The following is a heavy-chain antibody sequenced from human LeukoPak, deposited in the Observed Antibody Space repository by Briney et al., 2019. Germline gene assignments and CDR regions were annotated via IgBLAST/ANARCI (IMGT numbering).Heavy chain of an antibody. Sequence: GASVKVSCKASGYTFTSYDINGVGQAAGQGGEGMGWRNPNRGNKGYAQKFQGRVTMTRNTSISTAYMELSSLRSEDTAVYYCAREGIVRANAYYYYGIDVWGQGTTVTVSS. CDR1: GYTFTSYD. V-gene: IGHV1-8*01. CDR3: AREGIVRANAYYYYGIDV. D-gene: IGHD1-26*01. J-gene: IGHJ6*02. CDR2: RNPNRGNK.